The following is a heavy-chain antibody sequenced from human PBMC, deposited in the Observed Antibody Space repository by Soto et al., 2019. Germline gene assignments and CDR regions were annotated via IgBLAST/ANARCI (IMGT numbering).Heavy chain of an antibody. J-gene: IGHJ4*02. D-gene: IGHD2-8*01. CDR2: IKQDGSEK. CDR1: GFTFSSYW. CDR3: AREGRIVLMVYYFDY. V-gene: IGHV3-7*01. Sequence: GESLKISCAASGFTFSSYWMSWVRQAPGKGLEWVANIKQDGSEKYYVDSVKGRFTISRDNAKNSLYLQMNSLRAEDTAVYYCAREGRIVLMVYYFDYWGQGTLVTVSS.